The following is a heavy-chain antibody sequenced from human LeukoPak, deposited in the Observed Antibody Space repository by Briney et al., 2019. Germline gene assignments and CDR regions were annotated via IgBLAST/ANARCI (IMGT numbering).Heavy chain of an antibody. D-gene: IGHD6-13*01. CDR2: INNDGTSA. J-gene: IGHJ5*02. CDR3: ARGASSWFDP. CDR1: GFTFSTYW. V-gene: IGHV3-74*01. Sequence: GGSLRLSCAASGFTFSTYWMHWVRQAPGKGLVWVSRINNDGTSAGYADSVKGRFTISRDNAKNTLYLQMNSRRADDTAVYCCARGASSWFDPWGQGTLVTVSS.